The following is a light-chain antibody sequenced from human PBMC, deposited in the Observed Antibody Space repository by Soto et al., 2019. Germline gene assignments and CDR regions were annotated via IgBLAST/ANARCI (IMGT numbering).Light chain of an antibody. CDR1: SSDVGGYNY. CDR2: DVS. V-gene: IGLV2-14*01. J-gene: IGLJ1*01. Sequence: QSALTQPASVSGSPGQSITISCTGTSSDVGGYNYVSWYQQHPGKDPKLMIYDVSNRPSGVSNRFSGSKSGNTASLTISGLQAEDEADDYCSSYTSSSTLFYVFGTGTKVTVL. CDR3: SSYTSSSTLFYV.